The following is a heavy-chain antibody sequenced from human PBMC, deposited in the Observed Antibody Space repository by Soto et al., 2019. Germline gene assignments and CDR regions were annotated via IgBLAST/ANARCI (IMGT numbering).Heavy chain of an antibody. D-gene: IGHD3-3*01. V-gene: IGHV4-39*01. J-gene: IGHJ5*02. Sequence: SETLSLTCTVSGGSISSSSYYWGWIRQPPGKGKERIGSIYYSGSTYYNPSLKSRVTISVDTSKNQFSLKLSSVAAADTAVYYCASRTYYDFWSGYYRELSPGDQFDPWGQGTLVTVSS. CDR2: IYYSGST. CDR1: GGSISSSSYY. CDR3: ASRTYYDFWSGYYRELSPGDQFDP.